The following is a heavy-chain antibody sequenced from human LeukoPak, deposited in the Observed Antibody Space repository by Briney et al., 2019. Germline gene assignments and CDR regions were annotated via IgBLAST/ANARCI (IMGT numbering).Heavy chain of an antibody. D-gene: IGHD3-9*01. J-gene: IGHJ4*02. CDR1: GYTFSDYC. CDR3: ARDHPTAMTGNVYDS. V-gene: IGHV3-11*01. Sequence: GGSLRLSCAASGYTFSDYCMSWIRQAPGKGLEWVSYISSSGSTIYYADSVKGRFTISRDNAKNSLYLQMNSLRAEDTAVYYCARDHPTAMTGNVYDSWGQGTLVTVSA. CDR2: ISSSGSTI.